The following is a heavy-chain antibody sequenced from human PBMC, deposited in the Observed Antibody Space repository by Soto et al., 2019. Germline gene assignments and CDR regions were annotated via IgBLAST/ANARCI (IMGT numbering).Heavy chain of an antibody. J-gene: IGHJ6*02. CDR3: ARDGEAHYGLDV. D-gene: IGHD3-10*01. CDR1: GFTFSSYS. V-gene: IGHV3-21*01. Sequence: GGSLRLSCAASGFTFSSYSINWVRQAPGKGLEWVSFITSSGSYIFYADSLKGRFTVSRDNAKNSVYLHMSSLRAEDTAVYYCARDGEAHYGLDVWGQGPTVTVSS. CDR2: ITSSGSYI.